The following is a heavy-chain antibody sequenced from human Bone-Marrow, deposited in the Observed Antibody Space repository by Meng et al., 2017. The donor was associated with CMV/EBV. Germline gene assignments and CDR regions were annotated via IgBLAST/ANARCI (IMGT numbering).Heavy chain of an antibody. CDR1: GYTFTSYG. D-gene: IGHD6-6*01. J-gene: IGHJ6*02. CDR3: ARVVSRSSPWYYYGTDV. CDR2: ISAYNGNT. V-gene: IGHV1-18*01. Sequence: ASVKVSCKASGYTFTSYGISWVRQAPGQGLEWMGWISAYNGNTNYAQKLQGRVTMTTDTSTSTAYMELRSLRSDDTAVYYCARVVSRSSPWYYYGTDVWGQGTTVTVSS.